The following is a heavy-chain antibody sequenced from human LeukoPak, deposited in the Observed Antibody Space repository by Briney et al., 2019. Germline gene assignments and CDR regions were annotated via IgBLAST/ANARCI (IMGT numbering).Heavy chain of an antibody. CDR2: ISGSGGSK. D-gene: IGHD6-19*01. CDR3: AKRGYSSGWYLGYFQH. J-gene: IGHJ1*01. V-gene: IGHV3-23*01. Sequence: PGGSLRLTCASSGFTFRSYAMSWVRQAPAKGLEWVSAISGSGGSKYYAYCLKGRFTISRDNSKNTLYLQMNSLRAEDTAVYYCAKRGYSSGWYLGYFQHWGQGTLVTVSS. CDR1: GFTFRSYA.